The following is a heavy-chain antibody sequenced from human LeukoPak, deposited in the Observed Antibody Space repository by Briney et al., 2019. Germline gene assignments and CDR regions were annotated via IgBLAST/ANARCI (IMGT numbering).Heavy chain of an antibody. V-gene: IGHV4-59*01. D-gene: IGHD1-26*01. J-gene: IGHJ4*02. CDR2: IYYSGST. Sequence: SETLSLTCTVSGGSISSYYWSWIRQPPGKGLEWIGYIYYSGSTNYNPSLKSRVTISVDTSKNQFSLKLSSVTAADTAVYYCAVQYGGSSYPYFDYWGQGTLVTVSS. CDR3: AVQYGGSSYPYFDY. CDR1: GGSISSYY.